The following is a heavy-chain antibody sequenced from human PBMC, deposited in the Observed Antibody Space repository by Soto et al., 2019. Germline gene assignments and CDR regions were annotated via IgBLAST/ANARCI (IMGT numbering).Heavy chain of an antibody. V-gene: IGHV3-23*01. CDR3: ARDLGIESDDLFAY. CDR2: IRGDCGQT. J-gene: IGHJ4*02. D-gene: IGHD1-1*01. CDR1: VFTFTIYC. Sequence: PWWCXRLSCTASVFTFTIYCSCWFRHAPGKGLQLVSTIRGDCGQTHYTDSVKGRCAISRNNSKNTVYLQMDSLTDEDTAMYFCARDLGIESDDLFAYWAPGTQVHVS.